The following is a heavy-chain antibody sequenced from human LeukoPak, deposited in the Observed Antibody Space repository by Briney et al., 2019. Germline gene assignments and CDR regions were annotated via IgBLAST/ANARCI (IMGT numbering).Heavy chain of an antibody. CDR2: ISADNGNT. Sequence: ASVKVSCKASGYTFTSYGISWVRQAPGQGLEWMGWISADNGNTNYAQKLQGRVTMTTDTSTSTVYMELRSLRSDDTAVYYCARALWEGYFDYWGQGTLVTVSS. CDR1: GYTFTSYG. V-gene: IGHV1-18*01. CDR3: ARALWEGYFDY. D-gene: IGHD1-26*01. J-gene: IGHJ4*02.